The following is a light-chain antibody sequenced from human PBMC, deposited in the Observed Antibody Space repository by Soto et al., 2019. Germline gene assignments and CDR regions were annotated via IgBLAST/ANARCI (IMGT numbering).Light chain of an antibody. V-gene: IGLV1-47*01. CDR1: SSNIGSNY. Sequence: QLVLTQPPSASGTPGQRVTISCSGSSSNIGSNYVYWYQQLPGTAPKLLIYRNNQRPSGVPDRFSGSKSGTSASLAISGLRSEDEADYYCAAWDDSLSGVVFGGATKLTVL. CDR3: AAWDDSLSGVV. CDR2: RNN. J-gene: IGLJ2*01.